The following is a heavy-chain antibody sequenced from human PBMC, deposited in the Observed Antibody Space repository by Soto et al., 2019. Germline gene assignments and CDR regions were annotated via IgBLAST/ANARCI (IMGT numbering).Heavy chain of an antibody. V-gene: IGHV4-38-2*02. CDR1: GYSISSGYY. Sequence: SETLSLTCAVSGYSISSGYYWGWIRQPPGKGLEWIGSIYHSGSTYYNPSLKSRVTISVDMSKNQFSLKLSSMTAADTAVYYCARDGGPNDILTGSYNMDVWGQGTTVTVSS. D-gene: IGHD3-9*01. CDR2: IYHSGST. CDR3: ARDGGPNDILTGSYNMDV. J-gene: IGHJ6*02.